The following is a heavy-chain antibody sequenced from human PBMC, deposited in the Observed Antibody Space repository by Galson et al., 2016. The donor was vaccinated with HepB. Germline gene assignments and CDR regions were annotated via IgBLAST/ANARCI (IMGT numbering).Heavy chain of an antibody. V-gene: IGHV3-7*03. CDR3: AKEPNWDLGY. Sequence: SLRLSCAASGFMFSTYWMMWVRQAPGKGPEWVAMIKPGGSEKYYVDSVKGRFTISRDNAKNSMYLQMDSLRGDDTAVYHCAKEPNWDLGYWGQGALVTVSS. CDR2: IKPGGSEK. D-gene: IGHD1-1*01. J-gene: IGHJ4*02. CDR1: GFMFSTYW.